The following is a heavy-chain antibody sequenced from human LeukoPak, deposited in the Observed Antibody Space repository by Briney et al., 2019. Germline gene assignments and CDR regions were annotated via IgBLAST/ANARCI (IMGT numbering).Heavy chain of an antibody. D-gene: IGHD3-22*01. CDR1: GFTFSSYA. Sequence: PGGSLRLSCAASGFTFSSYAMHWVRQAPGKGLEYVSAISSNGGSTYYANSVKGRFTISRDNSKNTLYLQMGSLRAEDMAVYYCARGSAYCDSSGYMGYWGQGTLVTVSS. CDR2: ISSNGGST. CDR3: ARGSAYCDSSGYMGY. J-gene: IGHJ4*02. V-gene: IGHV3-64*01.